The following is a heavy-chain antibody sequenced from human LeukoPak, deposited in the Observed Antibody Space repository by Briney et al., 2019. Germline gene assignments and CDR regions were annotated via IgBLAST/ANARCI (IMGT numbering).Heavy chain of an antibody. Sequence: PGGSLRLSCAASGFTFSNYGMHWVRQAPGKGLEWVAFIRYDGSNKYYADSVKGRFTISRDNSKNTLYLQMNSLRAEDTAVYYCANGGNDYGDYSLDYWGQGTLVTVSS. CDR2: IRYDGSNK. D-gene: IGHD4-17*01. J-gene: IGHJ4*02. CDR3: ANGGNDYGDYSLDY. CDR1: GFTFSNYG. V-gene: IGHV3-30*02.